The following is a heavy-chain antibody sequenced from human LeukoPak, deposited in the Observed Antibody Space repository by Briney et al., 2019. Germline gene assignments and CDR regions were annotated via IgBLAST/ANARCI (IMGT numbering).Heavy chain of an antibody. D-gene: IGHD6-19*01. V-gene: IGHV1-3*01. Sequence: VASVKVSCKASGYTFTSYAIHWVRQAPGQRLEWMGWISAGNGNTKYSQNFQGRVTFISNTSATTAFMELSSLRSEDAAVYYCARGGYSSGWYNYFDYWGQGTLVTVSS. CDR2: ISAGNGNT. CDR1: GYTFTSYA. CDR3: ARGGYSSGWYNYFDY. J-gene: IGHJ4*02.